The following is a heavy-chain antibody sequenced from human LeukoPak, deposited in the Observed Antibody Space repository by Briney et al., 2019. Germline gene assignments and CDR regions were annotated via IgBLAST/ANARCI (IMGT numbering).Heavy chain of an antibody. CDR3: ARHVSPTYYFDY. V-gene: IGHV4-34*01. CDR1: GGSFSGYY. CDR2: INHSGST. Sequence: PSETLSLTCAVYGGSFSGYYWSWIRQPPGKGLEWIGEINHSGSTNYNPSLKSRVTISVDTSKNQFSLKLSSVTAADTAVYFCARHVSPTYYFDYWGQGTLVTVSS. J-gene: IGHJ4*02. D-gene: IGHD5/OR15-5a*01.